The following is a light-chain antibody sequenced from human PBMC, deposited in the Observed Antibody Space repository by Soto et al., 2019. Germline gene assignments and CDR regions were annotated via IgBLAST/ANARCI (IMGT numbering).Light chain of an antibody. Sequence: SYELTQPPSVSVSPGQTASITCSGDKLGDKYACWYQQEPGQSPVLVIYQDSKRSSGIPERFSGSNSGNTATLTISGTQAMDEADYYCQAWDSSTGVFGGGTMLTVL. CDR1: KLGDKY. J-gene: IGLJ2*01. CDR2: QDS. V-gene: IGLV3-1*01. CDR3: QAWDSSTGV.